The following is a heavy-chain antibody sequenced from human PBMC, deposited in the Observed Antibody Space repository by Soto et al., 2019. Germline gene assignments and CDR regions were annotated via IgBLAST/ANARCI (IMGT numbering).Heavy chain of an antibody. CDR1: GGSISSGGYS. V-gene: IGHV4-30-2*01. Sequence: SETLSLTCAVSGGSISSGGYSWGWIRQPPGKGLEWIGYIYHSGSTYYNPSLKSRVTISVDMSKNQFSLKLRSLTEADRAVYYCPRRGQYEEYRGPGNLVHVSS. CDR3: PRRGQYEEY. J-gene: IGHJ4*02. D-gene: IGHD3-3*01. CDR2: IYHSGST.